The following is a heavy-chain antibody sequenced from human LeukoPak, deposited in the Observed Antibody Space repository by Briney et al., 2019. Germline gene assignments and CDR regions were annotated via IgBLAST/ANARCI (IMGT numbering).Heavy chain of an antibody. J-gene: IGHJ4*02. Sequence: SSVELSCKASGGTFSSYAISWVRQAPGQGLEWMGRIIPIFGTANYAQKFQGRVTITTDESTSTAYMELSSLRSEDTAVYYCAIRSNCSGGSCYALDFDYWGQGTLVTVSS. CDR1: GGTFSSYA. CDR2: IIPIFGTA. V-gene: IGHV1-69*05. D-gene: IGHD2-15*01. CDR3: AIRSNCSGGSCYALDFDY.